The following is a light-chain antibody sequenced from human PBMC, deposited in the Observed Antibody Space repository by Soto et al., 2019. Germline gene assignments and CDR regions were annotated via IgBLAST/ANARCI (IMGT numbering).Light chain of an antibody. Sequence: QAVVTQSPSASASLGASVKLTCTLSSGHSSYAIAWHQQQPEKGPRYLMKLNSDGSHRKGDGIPDRFSGSSSGAERYLTISSLQSEDEGDYYCQTWGTGSVVFGGGTKLTVL. CDR2: LNSDGSH. CDR1: SGHSSYA. CDR3: QTWGTGSVV. J-gene: IGLJ2*01. V-gene: IGLV4-69*01.